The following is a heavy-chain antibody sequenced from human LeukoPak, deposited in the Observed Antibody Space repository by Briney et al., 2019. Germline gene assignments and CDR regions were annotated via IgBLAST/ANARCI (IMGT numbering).Heavy chain of an antibody. J-gene: IGHJ6*02. CDR3: ARDRAALSSGWYYYYGMDV. CDR2: IWYDGSNK. CDR1: GFTFSSYG. D-gene: IGHD6-19*01. V-gene: IGHV3-33*01. Sequence: PGGSLRLSCAASGFTFSSYGMHWVRQAPGKGLEWVAVIWYDGSNKYYADSVKGRFTISRDNSKNTLYLQMNSLRAEDTAVYHCARDRAALSSGWYYYYGMDVWGQGTTVTVSS.